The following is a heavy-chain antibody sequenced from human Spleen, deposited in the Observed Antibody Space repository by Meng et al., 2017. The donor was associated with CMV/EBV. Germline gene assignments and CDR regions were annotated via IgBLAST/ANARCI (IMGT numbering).Heavy chain of an antibody. CDR3: AKGGSSRLNGFDP. Sequence: CAASGFTFSSYGMHWVRQAPGKGLEWVAFIRYDGSNKYYADSVKGRFTISRDNSKNTLYLQMNSLRAEDTAVYYCAKGGSSRLNGFDPWGQGTLVTVSS. V-gene: IGHV3-30*02. D-gene: IGHD2-2*01. CDR1: GFTFSSYG. J-gene: IGHJ5*02. CDR2: IRYDGSNK.